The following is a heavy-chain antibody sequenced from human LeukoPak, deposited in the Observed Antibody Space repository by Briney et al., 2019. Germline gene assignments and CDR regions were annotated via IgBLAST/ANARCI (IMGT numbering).Heavy chain of an antibody. CDR3: ARDFGIMVRGVRRPDYYYYGMDV. V-gene: IGHV1-8*01. D-gene: IGHD3-10*01. J-gene: IGHJ6*02. Sequence: ASVKVSCKASGYTFTSYDINWVRQATGQGLEWMGWMNPNSGNTGYAQKFQGRVTMTRNTSISTAYMELSSLRSEDTAVYYCARDFGIMVRGVRRPDYYYYGMDVWGQGTTVTVSS. CDR2: MNPNSGNT. CDR1: GYTFTSYD.